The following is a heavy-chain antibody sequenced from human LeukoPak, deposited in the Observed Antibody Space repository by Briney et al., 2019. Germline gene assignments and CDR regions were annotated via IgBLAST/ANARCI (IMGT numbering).Heavy chain of an antibody. CDR1: GYTFTNYG. V-gene: IGHV1-18*04. D-gene: IGHD6-13*01. J-gene: IGHJ4*02. Sequence: ASVKVSCKASGYTFTNYGISWVRQAPGQGLEWMGWISAYNGNTSYAQKFQGRVTMTTDTPTSTAYMELRSLRSDDTAVYYCARGRYSSSCPDFWGRGTLVTVSS. CDR2: ISAYNGNT. CDR3: ARGRYSSSCPDF.